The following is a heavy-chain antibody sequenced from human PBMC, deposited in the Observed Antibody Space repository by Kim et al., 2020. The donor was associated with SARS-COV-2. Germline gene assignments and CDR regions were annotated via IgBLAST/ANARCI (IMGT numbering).Heavy chain of an antibody. Sequence: GGSLRLSCAAYGFTLTSYWMRWVRQAPGKGLEWVANIKQDGSEKYYVDSVKGRFTISRDNAKNPLYLQMNSLRAEDTAVYYCARSLGSWYEPRYFDNWGQRTPFTAS. V-gene: IGHV3-7*03. CDR2: IKQDGSEK. J-gene: IGHJ4*02. D-gene: IGHD6-13*01. CDR1: GFTLTSYW. CDR3: ARSLGSWYEPRYFDN.